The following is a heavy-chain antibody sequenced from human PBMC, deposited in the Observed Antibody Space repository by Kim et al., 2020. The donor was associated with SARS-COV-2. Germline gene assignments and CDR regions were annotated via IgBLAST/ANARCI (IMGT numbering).Heavy chain of an antibody. CDR2: ISSSSSYI. CDR1: GFTFSSYS. D-gene: IGHD2-2*01. J-gene: IGHJ3*02. V-gene: IGHV3-21*01. CDR3: ARNGCSSTSCQGAFDI. Sequence: GGSLRLSCAASGFTFSSYSMNWVRQAPGKGLEWVSSISSSSSYIYYADSVKGRFTISRDNAKNSLYLQMNSLRAEDTAVYYCARNGCSSTSCQGAFDIWGQGTMVTVSS.